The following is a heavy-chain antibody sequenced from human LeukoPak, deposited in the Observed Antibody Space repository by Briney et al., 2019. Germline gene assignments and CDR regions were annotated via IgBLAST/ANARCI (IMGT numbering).Heavy chain of an antibody. CDR1: GGSISSSSYY. CDR3: ARVYSSGWYFRWGYFDY. V-gene: IGHV4-39*01. J-gene: IGHJ4*02. D-gene: IGHD6-19*01. CDR2: IYYSGST. Sequence: SETLSLTCTVSGGSISSSSYYWGWIRQPPGKGLEWIGSIYYSGSTNYNPSLKSRVTISVDTSNHQFSLKLTSVTAADTAVYYCARVYSSGWYFRWGYFDYWGQGTLVTVSS.